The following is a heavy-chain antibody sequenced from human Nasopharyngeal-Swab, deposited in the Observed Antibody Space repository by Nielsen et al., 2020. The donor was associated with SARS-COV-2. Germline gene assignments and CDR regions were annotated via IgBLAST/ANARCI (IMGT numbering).Heavy chain of an antibody. D-gene: IGHD2-2*03. Sequence: WIRQPQGKGLEWVGFIRSKAYGGTTEYAASVKGRFTISRDDSKSIAYLQMNSLKTEDTAVYYCTSPGYCSSTSCYPDNWFDPWGQGTLVTVSS. CDR2: IRSKAYGGTT. J-gene: IGHJ5*02. V-gene: IGHV3-49*02. CDR3: TSPGYCSSTSCYPDNWFDP.